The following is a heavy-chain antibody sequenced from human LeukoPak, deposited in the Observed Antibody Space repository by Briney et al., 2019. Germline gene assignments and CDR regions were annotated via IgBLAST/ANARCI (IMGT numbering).Heavy chain of an antibody. CDR3: AKVRCSGGSCYPYYFDY. CDR2: ISVSGGST. CDR1: GFTFSSYA. Sequence: GGSMIPSRAASGFTFSSYAMSWVRHAPGKGLEWVLAISVSGGSTYYADSVKGRFTISRDNSKNTRYLQMNSLRAEDTAVYYCAKVRCSGGSCYPYYFDYWGQGTLVTVSS. D-gene: IGHD2-15*01. V-gene: IGHV3-23*01. J-gene: IGHJ4*02.